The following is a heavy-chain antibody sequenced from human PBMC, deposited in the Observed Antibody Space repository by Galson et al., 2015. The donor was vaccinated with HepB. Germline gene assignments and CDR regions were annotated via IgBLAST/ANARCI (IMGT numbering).Heavy chain of an antibody. CDR1: GFTFSRYS. CDR3: ARGGETLDSYFDL. V-gene: IGHV3-21*04. J-gene: IGHJ4*02. Sequence: SLRLSCAASGFTFSRYSMNRIRQAPGKGLEWVSSISSTGSHIAYADSVRGRFTISRDTSENSVYLEMVSLGAADTAVYYCARGGETLDSYFDLWGQGALITVSS. CDR2: ISSTGSHI. D-gene: IGHD3/OR15-3a*01.